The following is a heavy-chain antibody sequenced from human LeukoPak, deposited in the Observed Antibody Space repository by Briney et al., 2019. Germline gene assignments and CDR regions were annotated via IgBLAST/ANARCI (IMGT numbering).Heavy chain of an antibody. Sequence: SETLSLTCAVYGGSFSGYYWSWIRQPPGKGLEWIGEINHSGSTNYNPSLKSRVTISVDTSKNQFSLKLSSVTAADTAVYYCARGSVLRYFDWLLHDDAFDIWGQGTWSPSLQ. J-gene: IGHJ3*02. D-gene: IGHD3-9*01. V-gene: IGHV4-34*01. CDR1: GGSFSGYY. CDR2: INHSGST. CDR3: ARGSVLRYFDWLLHDDAFDI.